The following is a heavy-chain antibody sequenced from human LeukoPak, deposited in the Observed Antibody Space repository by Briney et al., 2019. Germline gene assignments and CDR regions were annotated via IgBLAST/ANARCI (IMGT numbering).Heavy chain of an antibody. J-gene: IGHJ1*01. V-gene: IGHV3-30-3*01. Sequence: PGGSLRLSCAASGFTFSSYAMHWVRQAPGKGLEWVAVISYDGSNKYYADSVKGRFTISRDNSKNTLYLQMNSLRAEDTAVYYCAREDYYDSSGPIFQHWGQGTLVTVSS. CDR2: ISYDGSNK. CDR3: AREDYYDSSGPIFQH. D-gene: IGHD3-22*01. CDR1: GFTFSSYA.